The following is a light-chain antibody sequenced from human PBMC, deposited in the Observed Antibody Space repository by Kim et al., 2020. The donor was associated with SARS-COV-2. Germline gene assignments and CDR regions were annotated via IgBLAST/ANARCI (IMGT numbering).Light chain of an antibody. Sequence: GNTGSVTCTSGGGGMASKSMQWYNQRTGGTPTAVFYEVNQRPSVVPDPFSGSVDSSSNSASLTISGLKTEEEANYDCQSYDSSNKVFGGGPQLTVL. CDR1: GGGMASKS. CDR3: QSYDSSNKV. V-gene: IGLV6-57*01. J-gene: IGLJ3*02. CDR2: EVN.